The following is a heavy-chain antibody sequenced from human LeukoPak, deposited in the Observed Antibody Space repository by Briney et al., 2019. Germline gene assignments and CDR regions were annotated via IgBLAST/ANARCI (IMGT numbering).Heavy chain of an antibody. CDR1: GGSISSGSYY. V-gene: IGHV4-61*02. J-gene: IGHJ3*02. CDR2: IYTSGST. D-gene: IGHD2-21*01. Sequence: SQTLSLTCTVSGGSISSGSYYWSWIRQPAGKGLEWIGRIYTSGSTNYNPSLKSRVTISVDTSKNQFPLKLSSVTAADTAVYYCAREPRCGGDCYPDAFDIWGQGTMVTVSS. CDR3: AREPRCGGDCYPDAFDI.